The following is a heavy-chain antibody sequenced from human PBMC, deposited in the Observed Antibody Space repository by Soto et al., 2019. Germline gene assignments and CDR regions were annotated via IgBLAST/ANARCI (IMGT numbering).Heavy chain of an antibody. Sequence: QVQLQESGPRLVKPSGTLSLTCAVSGASISSTNWWTWVRQPPGKGLEWIGEIYHTGSTKYNPSPKRRLTISLDKSNTHSSLNLTSVTAADTAVYYCAPLPPRIVVVVLPIPPWGQGTLVTVSS. CDR3: APLPPRIVVVVLPIPP. V-gene: IGHV4-4*02. J-gene: IGHJ4*02. D-gene: IGHD2-15*01. CDR2: IYHTGST. CDR1: GASISSTNW.